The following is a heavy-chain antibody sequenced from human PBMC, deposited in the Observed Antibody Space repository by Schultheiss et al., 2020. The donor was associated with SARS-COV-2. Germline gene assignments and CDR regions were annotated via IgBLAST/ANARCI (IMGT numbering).Heavy chain of an antibody. CDR3: ASFGRFGVVAYGMDV. J-gene: IGHJ6*02. CDR2: ISSSGSTI. D-gene: IGHD3-3*01. Sequence: GESLKISCAASGFTVSSNYMSWVRQAPGKGLEWVSYISSSGSTIYYADSVKGRFTISRDNARNSLYLQMNSLRAEDTAVYYCASFGRFGVVAYGMDVWGQGTTVTVSS. CDR1: GFTVSSNY. V-gene: IGHV3-11*01.